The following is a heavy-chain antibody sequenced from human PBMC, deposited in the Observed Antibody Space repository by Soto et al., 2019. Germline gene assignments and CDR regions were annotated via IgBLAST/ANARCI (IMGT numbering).Heavy chain of an antibody. CDR1: GYTFTSYY. CDR3: ASGVAARRWVFDY. D-gene: IGHD6-6*01. CDR2: INPSGGST. J-gene: IGHJ4*02. V-gene: IGHV1-46*01. Sequence: ASVKVPCEASGYTFTSYYMHWVREAPGQGLEWMGIINPSGGSTSYAQKFQGRVKMTRDTSTSTVYMELSSLRSEDTAVYYCASGVAARRWVFDYWGQGTLVTVSS.